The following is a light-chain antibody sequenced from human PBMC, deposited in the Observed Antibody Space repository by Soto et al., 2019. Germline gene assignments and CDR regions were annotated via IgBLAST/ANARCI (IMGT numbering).Light chain of an antibody. CDR2: DVS. V-gene: IGLV2-11*01. Sequence: QSALTQPRSVSGSPGQSVTISCTGTSSDVGGYNYVSWYQQHPGKAPKLMISDVSKRPSGVPDRFSGSKSGNTASLTISGLQAEHEADYYCCSSAGTYTSVFGGGTQLTVL. J-gene: IGLJ3*02. CDR1: SSDVGGYNY. CDR3: CSSAGTYTSV.